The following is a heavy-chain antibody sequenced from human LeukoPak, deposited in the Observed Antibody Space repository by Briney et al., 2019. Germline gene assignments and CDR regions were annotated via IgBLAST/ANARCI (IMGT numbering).Heavy chain of an antibody. CDR3: AREKFYDNSGYDY. CDR2: VSSSGNTV. J-gene: IGHJ4*02. Sequence: GGSLRLSCAASGFTFSSYEMNWVRQAPGQGLEWVAFVSSSGNTVYYADSVKGRFTISRDNAKNSLFLQMNSLRAEDTADYYCAREKFYDNSGYDYWGQGTLVAVSS. V-gene: IGHV3-48*03. D-gene: IGHD3-22*01. CDR1: GFTFSSYE.